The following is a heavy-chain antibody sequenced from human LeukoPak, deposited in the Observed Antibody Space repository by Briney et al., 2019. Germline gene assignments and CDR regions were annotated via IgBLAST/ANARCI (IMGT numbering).Heavy chain of an antibody. J-gene: IGHJ4*02. CDR3: ARSYSSSRGTFDY. Sequence: GGSVRLSCAASGFTFSSYWMHWVRQAPGKGLVWVSRIKSAGSSIMYADSVKGRFTISRDNAKNTLYLQMNSLRAEDTAVYYCARSYSSSRGTFDYCGQACLVTVSS. V-gene: IGHV3-74*03. CDR1: GFTFSSYW. CDR2: IKSAGSSI. D-gene: IGHD6-6*01.